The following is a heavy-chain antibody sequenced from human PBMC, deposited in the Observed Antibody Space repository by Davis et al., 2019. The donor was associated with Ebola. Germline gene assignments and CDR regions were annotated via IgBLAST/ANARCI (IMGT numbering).Heavy chain of an antibody. D-gene: IGHD6-19*01. Sequence: GRSLRLSCAASGFTVSSNYINWVRQTPGKGLEWVSGIYSGGSTYCADSVKGRFTISRDNSKNTLFLQLNPLRAEDAAGYYCAGGTRSGWHLEYWGQGTLVTVSS. CDR2: IYSGGST. CDR3: AGGTRSGWHLEY. J-gene: IGHJ4*02. CDR1: GFTVSSNY. V-gene: IGHV3-53*01.